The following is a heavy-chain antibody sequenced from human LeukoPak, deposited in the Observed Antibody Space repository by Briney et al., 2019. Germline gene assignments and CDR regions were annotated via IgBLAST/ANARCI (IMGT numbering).Heavy chain of an antibody. CDR2: ISSSSSTI. J-gene: IGHJ3*02. Sequence: GGSLRLSCAASGFTFSSYSMNWVRQAPGKGLEWVSYISSSSSTIYYADSAKGRFTISRDNAKNSLYLQMNSLRAEDTAVYYCARVTYYYGSGTLKPDAFDIWGQGTMVTVSS. CDR1: GFTFSSYS. CDR3: ARVTYYYGSGTLKPDAFDI. D-gene: IGHD3-10*01. V-gene: IGHV3-48*01.